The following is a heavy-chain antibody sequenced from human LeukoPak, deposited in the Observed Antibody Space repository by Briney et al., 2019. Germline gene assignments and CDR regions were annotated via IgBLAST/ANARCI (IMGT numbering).Heavy chain of an antibody. CDR2: IGGSGVRT. J-gene: IGHJ4*02. V-gene: IGHV3-23*01. CDR3: AKKGPSGPYYFDY. CDR1: GFTFTTYG. Sequence: TGGSLRLSCSASGFTFTTYGMNWVRQAPGKGLEWVSGIGGSGVRTYYADSVKGRFTISRDNSKNTLYLQMNSLRAEDTAVYYCAKKGPSGPYYFDYWGQGTLVTVSS.